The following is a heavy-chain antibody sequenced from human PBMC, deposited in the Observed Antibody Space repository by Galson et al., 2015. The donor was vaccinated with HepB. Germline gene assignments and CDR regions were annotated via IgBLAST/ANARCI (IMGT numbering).Heavy chain of an antibody. CDR2: IDWDDDK. D-gene: IGHD3-16*02. CDR3: ARIRTRNYVWGSYRSGWFDP. J-gene: IGHJ5*02. Sequence: PALVKPTQTLTLTCTFSGFSLSTSGMCVSWIRQPPGKALEWLARIDWDDDKYYSTSLKTRLTISKDTSKNQVVLTMTNMDPVDTATYYCARIRTRNYVWGSYRSGWFDPWGQGTLVTVSS. CDR1: GFSLSTSGMC. V-gene: IGHV2-70*11.